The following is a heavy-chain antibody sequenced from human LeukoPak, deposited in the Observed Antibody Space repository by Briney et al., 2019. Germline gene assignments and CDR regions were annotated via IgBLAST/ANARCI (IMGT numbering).Heavy chain of an antibody. V-gene: IGHV1-8*01. Sequence: ASVKVSCKASGYTFTSYDINWVRQATGQGLEWMGWMNPNSGNTGYAQKFQGRVTMTRNTSISTAYMELSSLRSEDTAVYYCARGPVMVRGVMYAFDIWGQGTMVTVSS. D-gene: IGHD3-10*01. J-gene: IGHJ3*02. CDR2: MNPNSGNT. CDR3: ARGPVMVRGVMYAFDI. CDR1: GYTFTSYD.